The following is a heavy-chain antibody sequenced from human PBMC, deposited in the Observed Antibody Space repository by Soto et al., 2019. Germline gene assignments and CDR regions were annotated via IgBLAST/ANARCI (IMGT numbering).Heavy chain of an antibody. Sequence: QVQLVQSGAEVKKPGSSVEVSCKASGGTFRNLAINWVRQAPGQGLEWMGGFIPIIGGGINAQKVQGRVTITSDESTSTAYMELSSLKSEDTAMYFCARRSVSHSNAFDFWGQGTMVTVSS. V-gene: IGHV1-69*01. CDR2: FIPIIGGG. D-gene: IGHD2-15*01. CDR1: GGTFRNLA. CDR3: ARRSVSHSNAFDF. J-gene: IGHJ3*01.